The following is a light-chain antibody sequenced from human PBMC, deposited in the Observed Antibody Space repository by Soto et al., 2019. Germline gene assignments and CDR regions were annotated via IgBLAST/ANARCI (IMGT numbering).Light chain of an antibody. J-gene: IGLJ1*01. CDR2: DNN. V-gene: IGLV1-51*01. Sequence: QSVLTQPPSVSAAPGQKVTMPCSGSSSNIGNNYVSWYQQLPGTAPKLLIYDNNKRPSGIPDRFSGSKSDTSATLDITGLQTGDEADYYCGTWDNSLSAYVFGTGTKLTVL. CDR3: GTWDNSLSAYV. CDR1: SSNIGNNY.